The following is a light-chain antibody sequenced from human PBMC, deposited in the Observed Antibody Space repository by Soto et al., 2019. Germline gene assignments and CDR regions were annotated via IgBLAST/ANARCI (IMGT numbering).Light chain of an antibody. CDR1: QGISRW. J-gene: IGKJ4*01. Sequence: DIQMTQSPSSLSASVGDRVTITCRASQGISRWLAWYQQKPGKAPNLLIYAASSLQSGVPSRFSGSGSGTHFTLTISSLQPEDFATYYCQQADTFPVTFGGGTKVEVK. CDR3: QQADTFPVT. CDR2: AAS. V-gene: IGKV1-12*01.